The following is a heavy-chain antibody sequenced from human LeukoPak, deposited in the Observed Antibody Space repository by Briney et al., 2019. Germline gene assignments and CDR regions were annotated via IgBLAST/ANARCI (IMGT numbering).Heavy chain of an antibody. CDR1: GGSISSGDYY. V-gene: IGHV4-30-4*08. Sequence: NPSQTLSLTCTVSGGSISSGDYYWSWIRQPPGKGLEGNGYIYYSGTTYYNPSLKSRITISIDTSKSQFSLKLCSVTAADTAVYYCARQRRNSSGWYGDYWGQGTLVTVSS. J-gene: IGHJ4*02. CDR3: ARQRRNSSGWYGDY. CDR2: IYYSGTT. D-gene: IGHD6-19*01.